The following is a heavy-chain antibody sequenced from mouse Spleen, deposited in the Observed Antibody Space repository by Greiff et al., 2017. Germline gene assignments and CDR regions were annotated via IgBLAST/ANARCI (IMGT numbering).Heavy chain of an antibody. CDR3: ARLTTVVAPYWYFAV. Sequence: EVQLQQSGPELVKPGASVKISCKASGYTFTDYYMNWVKQSHGKSLEWIGDINPNNGGTSYNQKFKGKATLTVDKSSSTAYMELRSLTSEDSAVYYCARLTTVVAPYWYFAVWGAETTVTVSS. V-gene: IGHV1-26*01. CDR1: GYTFTDYY. CDR2: INPNNGGT. J-gene: IGHJ1*01. D-gene: IGHD1-1*01.